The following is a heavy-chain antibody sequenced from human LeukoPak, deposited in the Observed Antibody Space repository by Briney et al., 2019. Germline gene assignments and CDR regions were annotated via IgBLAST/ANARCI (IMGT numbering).Heavy chain of an antibody. D-gene: IGHD1-1*01. CDR2: IKPDGGEK. Sequence: PGGSLRLSCAASGFTFSSYMMTWVRQAPGKGLEWVANIKPDGGEKFYVDTVRGRFTISRDNAKNSLYLQMNSLRAEDTAVYYCARDPGRPSANWFDPWGQGTLVTVSS. CDR3: ARDPGRPSANWFDP. CDR1: GFTFSSYM. V-gene: IGHV3-7*01. J-gene: IGHJ5*02.